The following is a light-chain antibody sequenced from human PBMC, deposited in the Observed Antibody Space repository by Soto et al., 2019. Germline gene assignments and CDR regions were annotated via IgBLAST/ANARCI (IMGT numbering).Light chain of an antibody. J-gene: IGLJ3*02. V-gene: IGLV2-14*01. CDR3: GSYTSSNTLV. CDR1: SSDVGGYNY. CDR2: EVS. Sequence: QSVLTQPASVSGSPGQSITISCTGTSSDVGGYNYVSWYQRHPGKAPKLMIYEVSNRPSGVSNRFSGSKSGNTASLTISGLQAEDEADYYCGSYTSSNTLVFGGGTKLTVL.